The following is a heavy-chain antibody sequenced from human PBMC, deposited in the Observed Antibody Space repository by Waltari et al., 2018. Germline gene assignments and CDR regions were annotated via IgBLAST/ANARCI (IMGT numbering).Heavy chain of an antibody. V-gene: IGHV1-3*01. Sequence: QVQLVQSGAEVKKPGASVKVSCKASGYTFTSYAMHWVPQAPGQRLEWMGWINAGNGNTKYSQKFQGRVTITRDTSASTAYMELSSLRSEDTAVYYCASEPLYDSSGSSGYWGQGTLVTVSS. D-gene: IGHD3-22*01. CDR2: INAGNGNT. CDR1: GYTFTSYA. CDR3: ASEPLYDSSGSSGY. J-gene: IGHJ4*02.